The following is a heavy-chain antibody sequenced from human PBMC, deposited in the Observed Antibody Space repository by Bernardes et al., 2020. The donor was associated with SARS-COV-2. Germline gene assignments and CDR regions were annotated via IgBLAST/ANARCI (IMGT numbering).Heavy chain of an antibody. CDR2: NNHSGSN. V-gene: IGHV4-39*06. J-gene: IGHJ4*02. CDR1: GGSISSNTYY. Sequence: SETLSLTCAVSGGSISSNTYYWAWIRQPKGKGWDWIVENNHSGSNDYNASLKSPVTISLDTPQNGFALKLTSLTAADAAVYYCAMHFGDHEFDYWGQQTQVNVSS. CDR3: AMHFGDHEFDY. D-gene: IGHD4-17*01.